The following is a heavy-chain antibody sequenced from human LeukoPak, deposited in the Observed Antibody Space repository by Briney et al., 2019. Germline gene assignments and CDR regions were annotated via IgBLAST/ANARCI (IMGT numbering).Heavy chain of an antibody. CDR2: ISSSSSYI. CDR1: GFTFSSYS. V-gene: IGHV3-21*04. CDR3: ARDLASCAGDCYSDGFDY. Sequence: PGGSLRLSCAASGFTFSSYSMNWVRQAPGKGLEWVSSISSSSSYIYYADSVKGRFTISRDNAKNSLYLQMNSLRAEDTAVYYCARDLASCAGDCYSDGFDYWGQGALVTVSS. D-gene: IGHD2-21*02. J-gene: IGHJ4*02.